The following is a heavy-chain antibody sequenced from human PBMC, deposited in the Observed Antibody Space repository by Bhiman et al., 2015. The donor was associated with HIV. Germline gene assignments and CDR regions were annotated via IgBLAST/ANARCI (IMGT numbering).Heavy chain of an antibody. V-gene: IGHV3-30-3*01. CDR2: ISYDGSDK. Sequence: QVQLVESGGGVVQPGRSLRLSCAASGFTFSYYAMHWVRQAPGKGLEWVAVISYDGSDKYYAESVKGRFTISRDNSKNTVYLQMDSLRDEDTAVHYCVRDREPMGFAAFEIWGQGTMVTVSS. CDR1: GFTFSYYA. D-gene: IGHD1-14*01. J-gene: IGHJ3*02. CDR3: VRDREPMGFAAFEI.